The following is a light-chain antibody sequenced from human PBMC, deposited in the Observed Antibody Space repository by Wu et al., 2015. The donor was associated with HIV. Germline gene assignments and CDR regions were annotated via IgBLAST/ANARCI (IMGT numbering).Light chain of an antibody. V-gene: IGKV3-15*01. CDR2: AAY. CDR1: QSVSNN. CDR3: QQYNNWPPYT. J-gene: IGKJ2*01. Sequence: EILLTQSPATLSVSPGERATLSCRASQSVSNNLAWYQQKPGQAPRLLIYAAYIRATGIPARFSGSGSGTEFTLTINSLQSEDFAVYYCQQYNNWPPYTFGQGTKLEIK.